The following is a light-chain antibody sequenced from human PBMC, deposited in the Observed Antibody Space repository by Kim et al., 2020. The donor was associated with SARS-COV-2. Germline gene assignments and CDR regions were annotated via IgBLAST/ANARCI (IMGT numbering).Light chain of an antibody. J-gene: IGLJ3*02. CDR2: EDN. V-gene: IGLV6-57*03. CDR1: SGSVGTNY. CDR3: QSYDSSNWV. Sequence: GKTVATSWPRSSGSVGTNYVKWYQQRPGSAPTTVIYEDNQRPSGVPDRFSGSIDSSSNSASLTISGLKTEDEADYYCQSYDSSNWVFGGGTQLTVL.